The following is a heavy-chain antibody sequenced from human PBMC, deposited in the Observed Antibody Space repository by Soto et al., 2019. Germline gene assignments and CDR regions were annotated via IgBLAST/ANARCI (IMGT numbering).Heavy chain of an antibody. V-gene: IGHV4-30-4*01. CDR2: IYYSGST. CDR1: GGSISSGDYY. CDR3: ARVLVAIFGVALFDY. D-gene: IGHD3-3*01. J-gene: IGHJ4*02. Sequence: SETLSLTCTVSGGSISSGDYYWSWIRQPPGKGLEWIGYIYYSGSTYYNPSLKSRVTISVDTSKNQFSLKLSSVTAADTAVYYCARVLVAIFGVALFDYWGQGTLVTVSS.